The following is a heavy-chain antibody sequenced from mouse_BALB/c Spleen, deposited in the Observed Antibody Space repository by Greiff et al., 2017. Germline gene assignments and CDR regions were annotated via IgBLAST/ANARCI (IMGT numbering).Heavy chain of an antibody. CDR3: ARDYRSSMDY. Sequence: VKLVESGPQLVRPGASVKISCKASGYSFTSYWMHWVKQRPGQGLEWIGMIDPSDSETRLNQKFKDKATLTVDKSSSTAYMQLSSPTSEDSAVYYCARDYRSSMDYWGQGTSVTVSS. CDR1: GYSFTSYW. V-gene: IGHV1S126*01. CDR2: IDPSDSET. J-gene: IGHJ4*01. D-gene: IGHD2-14*01.